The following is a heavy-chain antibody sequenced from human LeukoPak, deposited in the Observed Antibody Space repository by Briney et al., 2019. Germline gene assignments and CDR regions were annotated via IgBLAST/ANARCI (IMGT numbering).Heavy chain of an antibody. Sequence: GALVKVSCKASGYTFTTYSMNWVRQAPGQGLEWMGWINTNTGNSTYAQGFTGRFAFSLDTSVSTAYLQISSLKTEDTAVYYCARAGLDGDYWSQGTLVTVSS. J-gene: IGHJ4*02. CDR1: GYTFTTYS. CDR3: ARAGLDGDY. D-gene: IGHD3/OR15-3a*01. V-gene: IGHV7-4-1*02. CDR2: INTNTGNS.